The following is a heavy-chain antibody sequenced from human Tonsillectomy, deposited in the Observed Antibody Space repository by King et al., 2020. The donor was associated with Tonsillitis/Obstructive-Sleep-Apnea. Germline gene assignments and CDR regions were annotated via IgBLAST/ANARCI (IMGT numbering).Heavy chain of an antibody. CDR2: ISASGGTT. CDR1: GLTFSSYA. J-gene: IGHJ2*01. Sequence: VQLVESGGGLVQPGGSLRLSCAASGLTFSSYAMTWVRQAPGKGLEWVSVISASGGTTYYADSVKGRFTISRDNSKNTLYLQMNSLRVEDTAVYYCAKGTAWSVAVYYWYFDLWGRGTLVTVSS. CDR3: AKGTAWSVAVYYWYFDL. V-gene: IGHV3-23*04. D-gene: IGHD3-3*01.